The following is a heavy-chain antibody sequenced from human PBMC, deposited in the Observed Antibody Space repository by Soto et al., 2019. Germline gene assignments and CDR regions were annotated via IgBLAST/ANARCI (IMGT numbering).Heavy chain of an antibody. V-gene: IGHV3-9*01. Sequence: EVQLVESGGGLVQPGRSLRLSCAASGFTFDDYAMHWVRQAPGKGLEWVSGISWNSGSIGYADSVKGRFTISRDNAKNALYLEMNSLRDEDTALYYCAVDFHIGANYFDSWGQGTLVTVSS. CDR3: AVDFHIGANYFDS. J-gene: IGHJ4*02. CDR2: ISWNSGSI. CDR1: GFTFDDYA. D-gene: IGHD2-21*01.